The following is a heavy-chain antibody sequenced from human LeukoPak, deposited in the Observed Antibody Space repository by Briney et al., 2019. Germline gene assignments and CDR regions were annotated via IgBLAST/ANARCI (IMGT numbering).Heavy chain of an antibody. CDR2: IYPGDSDT. Sequence: GEALKISFKGSGYSFTSYWIGWVRPMPGKGLGWMGIIYPGDSDTRYSPSFQGQVTISADKSISTAYLQWSSLKASDTAMYYCARRIAAAGTNWFDLWGQGTLVTVSS. D-gene: IGHD6-13*01. CDR1: GYSFTSYW. V-gene: IGHV5-51*01. J-gene: IGHJ5*02. CDR3: ARRIAAAGTNWFDL.